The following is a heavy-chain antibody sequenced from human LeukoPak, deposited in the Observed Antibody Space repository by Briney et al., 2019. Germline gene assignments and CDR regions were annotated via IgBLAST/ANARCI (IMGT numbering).Heavy chain of an antibody. J-gene: IGHJ3*02. Sequence: SGTLSLTCAVSGGSISSSNWWSWIRQPPGKGLEWIGEIYHSGSTNYNPSLKSRVTISVDKSKTQFSLKLSSVTAADTAVYYCARVTYYYDSSVYYNLQSGAFDIWGQGTMVTVSS. CDR2: IYHSGST. V-gene: IGHV4-4*02. CDR3: ARVTYYYDSSVYYNLQSGAFDI. D-gene: IGHD3-22*01. CDR1: GGSISSSNW.